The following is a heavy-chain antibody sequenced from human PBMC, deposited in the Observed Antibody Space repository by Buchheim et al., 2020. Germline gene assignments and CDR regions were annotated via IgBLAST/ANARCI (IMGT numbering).Heavy chain of an antibody. V-gene: IGHV3-7*01. CDR3: ARFTRTMAVPEDNY. CDR2: LSPDGSDK. D-gene: IGHD1-7*01. Sequence: EMQLVESGGGLVQPGGSLRVSCEVSGFIFSSYWMSWFRQVPGKGLEWVAVLSPDGSDKYYLESVKGRFTISRDNAKNSLYLQMNSLRPEDTAVYYCARFTRTMAVPEDNYWGQGTL. J-gene: IGHJ4*02. CDR1: GFIFSSYW.